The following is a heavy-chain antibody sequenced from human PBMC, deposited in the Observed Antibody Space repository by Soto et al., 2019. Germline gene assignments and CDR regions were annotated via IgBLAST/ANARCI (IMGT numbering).Heavy chain of an antibody. Sequence: WDSLKISCAFSVDTFPNFWIGWVRQMPGKGLEWMGRIDPSDSYTNYSPSFQGHVTISADKSISTAYLQWSSLKASDTAMYYCGELAQPELWRGYDWVRREYYYYAMDVRGQASTVT. J-gene: IGHJ6*02. CDR2: IDPSDSYT. CDR3: GELAQPELWRGYDWVRREYYYYAMDV. V-gene: IGHV5-10-1*01. CDR1: VDTFPNFW. D-gene: IGHD3-16*01.